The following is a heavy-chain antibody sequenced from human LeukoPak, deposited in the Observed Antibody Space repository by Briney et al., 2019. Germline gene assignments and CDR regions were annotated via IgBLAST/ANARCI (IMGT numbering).Heavy chain of an antibody. CDR2: IWYDGSNK. CDR1: GFTFSSYG. CDR3: ARGTPSSSGWLYYGMDV. V-gene: IGHV3-33*01. Sequence: GGSLRLSCAASGFTFSSYGMHWVRQAPGKGLEWVAVIWYDGSNKYYADSVKGRFTISRDNSKNTLYLQMNSLRAEDTAVYYCARGTPSSSGWLYYGMDVWGQGTTVTVSS. D-gene: IGHD6-19*01. J-gene: IGHJ6*02.